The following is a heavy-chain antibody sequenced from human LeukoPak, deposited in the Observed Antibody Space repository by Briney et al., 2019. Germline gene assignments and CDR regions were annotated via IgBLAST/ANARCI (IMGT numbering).Heavy chain of an antibody. CDR2: ISSSSSYI. V-gene: IGHV3-21*01. CDR1: GFTFSSYS. D-gene: IGHD3-10*01. CDR3: ARDRYYGSGSYINWFDP. J-gene: IGHJ5*02. Sequence: PGGSLRLSCAASGFTFSSYSMNWVRQAPGKGLEWVSSISSSSSYIYYADSVKGRFTISRDNAKNSLYLQMNSLRAEDTAVYYCARDRYYGSGSYINWFDPWGQGTLVTVSS.